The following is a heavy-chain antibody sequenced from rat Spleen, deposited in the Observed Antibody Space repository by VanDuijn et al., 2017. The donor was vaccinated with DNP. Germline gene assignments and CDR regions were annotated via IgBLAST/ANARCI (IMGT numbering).Heavy chain of an antibody. D-gene: IGHD4-3*01. J-gene: IGHJ3*01. V-gene: IGHV5-22*01. CDR3: VRLNSGHFDY. CDR2: IGSPAYAP. CDR1: GFTFSAYY. Sequence: EVQLVESGGGLVQPGRSLKLSCAASGFTFSAYYMAWVRQAPAKGLEWVAYIGSPAYAPYYTDSVKGRFAISRDNAKSTLYLQMNSLRSEDMATYYCVRLNSGHFDYWGQCTLVTVSS.